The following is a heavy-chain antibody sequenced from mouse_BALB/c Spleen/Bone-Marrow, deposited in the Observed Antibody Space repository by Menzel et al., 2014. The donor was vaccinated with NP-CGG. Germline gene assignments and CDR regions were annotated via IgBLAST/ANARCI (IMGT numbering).Heavy chain of an antibody. CDR3: ASATTATFYAMDY. V-gene: IGHV14-3*02. CDR1: GFNIRDTY. D-gene: IGHD1-2*01. Sequence: VQLKDSGAELVKPGASVKLSCTVSGFNIRDTYMHWVKQRPEQGLEWNGRIDPANGNTKYDPKFQGKATITADTSPNTAYLQLSSLTSEDTAVYYCASATTATFYAMDYWGQGTSVTVSS. CDR2: IDPANGNT. J-gene: IGHJ4*01.